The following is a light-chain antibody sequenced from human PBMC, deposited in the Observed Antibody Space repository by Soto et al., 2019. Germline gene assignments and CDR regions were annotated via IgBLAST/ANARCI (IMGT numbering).Light chain of an antibody. CDR3: QHYNSYSEA. Sequence: DIQRTQSPSTLSASVGDRVTITWRASQSISSWLAWYKQKPGKAPKLLIYDGSSFESGVPSRFRGSGSGTEFTLTISSLQPDDFETYYCQHYNSYSEAFGQGTKVDIK. V-gene: IGKV1-5*01. CDR1: QSISSW. CDR2: DGS. J-gene: IGKJ1*01.